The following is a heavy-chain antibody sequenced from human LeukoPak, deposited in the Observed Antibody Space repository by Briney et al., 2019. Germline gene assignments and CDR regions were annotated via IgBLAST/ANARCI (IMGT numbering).Heavy chain of an antibody. J-gene: IGHJ4*02. D-gene: IGHD5-24*01. Sequence: GGSLRLSCVASGFTFSSYAMHWVRQAPGKGLEWVAVISYDGSNKYYADSVKGRFTISRDNSKNTLYLQMNSLRAEDTAVYYCARDLANYYFDYWGQGTLVTVSS. CDR3: ARDLANYYFDY. CDR2: ISYDGSNK. CDR1: GFTFSSYA. V-gene: IGHV3-30-3*01.